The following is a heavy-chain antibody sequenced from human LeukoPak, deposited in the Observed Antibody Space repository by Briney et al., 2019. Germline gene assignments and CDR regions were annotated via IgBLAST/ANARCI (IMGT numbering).Heavy chain of an antibody. CDR3: TRDLYGSGSSRGY. CDR1: RYTFTSYD. Sequence: ASVKVSCKASRYTFTSYDINWVRQASGQGLEWMGWMNPNSGNTGYAQKFQGRVTMTRNTSINTAYMELNSLRSEDTAVYYCTRDLYGSGSSRGYWGQGTLVTVSS. V-gene: IGHV1-8*01. D-gene: IGHD3-10*01. J-gene: IGHJ4*02. CDR2: MNPNSGNT.